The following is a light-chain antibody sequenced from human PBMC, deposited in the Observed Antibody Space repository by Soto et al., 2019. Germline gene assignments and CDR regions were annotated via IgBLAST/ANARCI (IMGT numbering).Light chain of an antibody. CDR1: QSVGYN. Sequence: ETVLTQSPGSLSLSPGDRATLSCRASQSVGYNVAWYQQIPGQPPKLLIYGASTRATGIPERFSGSGSGTEFTLTISSLQSEDFAVYYCQQYTNWPKTFGQGTKVDIK. V-gene: IGKV3D-15*01. J-gene: IGKJ1*01. CDR3: QQYTNWPKT. CDR2: GAS.